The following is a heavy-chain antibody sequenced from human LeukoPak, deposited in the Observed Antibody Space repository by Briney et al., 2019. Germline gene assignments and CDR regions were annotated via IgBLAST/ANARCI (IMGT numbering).Heavy chain of an antibody. CDR3: AGGNKYYYYYYMDV. J-gene: IGHJ6*03. CDR1: GFTFSSYE. Sequence: GGSLRLSCAASGFTFSSYEMNWVRQAPGKGLEWVSYISSSGSTIYYADSVKGRFTISRDNAKNSLYLQMNSLRAEDTAVYYCAGGNKYYYYYYMDVWGKGTTVTISS. CDR2: ISSSGSTI. V-gene: IGHV3-48*03.